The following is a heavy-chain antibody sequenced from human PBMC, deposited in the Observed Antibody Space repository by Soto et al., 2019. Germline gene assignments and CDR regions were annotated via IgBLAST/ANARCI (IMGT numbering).Heavy chain of an antibody. CDR2: ISGNGRST. Sequence: QVQLVESGGDLVTPGGSLRLSCAASGFTFSDYYMAWIRQAPGRGLEWISFISGNGRSTRYADSVKGRFTISRDNAKNTLYLQMNSLRAEDTGVYYCTRGPRPSSAGTGAYWGQGTLVTVSS. D-gene: IGHD6-13*01. V-gene: IGHV3-11*06. J-gene: IGHJ4*02. CDR3: TRGPRPSSAGTGAY. CDR1: GFTFSDYY.